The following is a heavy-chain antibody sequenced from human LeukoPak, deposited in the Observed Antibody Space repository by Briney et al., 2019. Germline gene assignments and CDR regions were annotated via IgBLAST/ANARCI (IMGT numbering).Heavy chain of an antibody. CDR3: ARDPVVVMDAFDI. V-gene: IGHV1-2*06. J-gene: IGHJ3*02. Sequence: ASVKVSCKASGYTFTDYYMHWVRQAPGQGLERMGRINPYSGGTNYAQKFQGRVIMTMDTSVSTAYMELSSLRSDDTTVYYCARDPVVVMDAFDIWGQGTMVTVSS. D-gene: IGHD3-22*01. CDR2: INPYSGGT. CDR1: GYTFTDYY.